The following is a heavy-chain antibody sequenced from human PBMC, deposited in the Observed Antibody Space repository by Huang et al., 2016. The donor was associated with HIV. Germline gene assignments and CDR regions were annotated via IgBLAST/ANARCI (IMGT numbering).Heavy chain of an antibody. D-gene: IGHD6-13*01. CDR2: IYPGDSDT. CDR3: ARHLAPIAAAGSSWFDP. J-gene: IGHJ5*02. CDR1: GYSFTSYW. Sequence: EVQLVQSGAEVKKPGESLKISCKGSGYSFTSYWIGWVRQMPGKGLEWMGIIYPGDSDTRYSPSCQGQVTISADKSISTAYLRWSSLKASDSAMYYCARHLAPIAAAGSSWFDPWGQGTLVTVSS. V-gene: IGHV5-51*01.